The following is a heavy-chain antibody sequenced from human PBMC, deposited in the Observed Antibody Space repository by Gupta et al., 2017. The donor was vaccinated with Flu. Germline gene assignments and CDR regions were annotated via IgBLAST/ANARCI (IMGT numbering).Heavy chain of an antibody. J-gene: IGHJ4*02. Sequence: EVELVESGGGLVQPGGSLRLSRAASGFIFSGYDMSWVHQAPGKGLEWVSFISSSGVLYYTDSVKGRFTISRDNAKNLVYLQMDSLRAEDTAFYYCARGHWDSWGQGTLVTVSS. CDR3: ARGHWDS. CDR1: GFIFSGYD. V-gene: IGHV3-48*03. CDR2: ISSSGVL.